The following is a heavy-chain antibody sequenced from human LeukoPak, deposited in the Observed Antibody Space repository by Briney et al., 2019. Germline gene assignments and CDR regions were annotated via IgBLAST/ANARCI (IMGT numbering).Heavy chain of an antibody. CDR2: ISAYKGNT. D-gene: IGHD3-22*01. V-gene: IGHV1-18*01. CDR3: ASQGYYDSSGYYSWFDP. J-gene: IGHJ5*02. CDR1: GYTFTSYG. Sequence: GASVKVSCKASGYTFTSYGISWVRQAPGQGLEWMVWISAYKGNTNYALKLQGRVTMTTDTSTSTAYMELRSLRSDDTAVCYCASQGYYDSSGYYSWFDPWGQGTLVTVSS.